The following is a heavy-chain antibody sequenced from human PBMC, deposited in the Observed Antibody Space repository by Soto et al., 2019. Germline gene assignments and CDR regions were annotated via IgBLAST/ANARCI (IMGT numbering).Heavy chain of an antibody. D-gene: IGHD1-1*01. CDR2: MSHSGGT. V-gene: IGHV4-34*01. Sequence: QVQLQQWGAGLLKPSETLSLTCAVYGGFVSSGSYYWSWIRQPPGKGLEWIGEMSHSGGTHFNPSPQSRGTKKGDKAQNPFSHKISSGNAGEPALYYCARLAPGTATTVVDAFDIWGPGTMVTVSS. CDR3: ARLAPGTATTVVDAFDI. CDR1: GGFVSSGSYY. J-gene: IGHJ3*02.